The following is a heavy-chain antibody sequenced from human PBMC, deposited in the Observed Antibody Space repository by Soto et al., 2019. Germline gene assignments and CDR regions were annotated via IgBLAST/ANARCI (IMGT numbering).Heavy chain of an antibody. Sequence: QLQLVQSGAEVKKPGSSVKVSCKASGGIFNRYSVSWVRQAPGQGLEWMGRIIPLFGITNYAQKFQGRVMITADKSTNTAYMEVNGLRSEDTALYYCATFYGGDCTTTTCYGDFDYWGQGTLVTVTS. CDR3: ATFYGGDCTTTTCYGDFDY. J-gene: IGHJ4*02. V-gene: IGHV1-69*02. CDR1: GGIFNRYS. CDR2: IIPLFGIT. D-gene: IGHD2-2*01.